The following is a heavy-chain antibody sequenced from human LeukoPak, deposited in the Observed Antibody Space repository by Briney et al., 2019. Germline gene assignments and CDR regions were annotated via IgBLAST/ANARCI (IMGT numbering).Heavy chain of an antibody. Sequence: SETLSLTCTVSGGSISSNNYYWGWIRQPPGKGLEWIGSIYYGGYTYYNPSLKSRVTISVDTSKNQFSLKLSSVTAADTAIYYCQSRFLEWLLDYWGQGTLVTVSS. J-gene: IGHJ4*02. V-gene: IGHV4-39*01. CDR3: QSRFLEWLLDY. CDR2: IYYGGYT. CDR1: GGSISSNNYY. D-gene: IGHD3-3*01.